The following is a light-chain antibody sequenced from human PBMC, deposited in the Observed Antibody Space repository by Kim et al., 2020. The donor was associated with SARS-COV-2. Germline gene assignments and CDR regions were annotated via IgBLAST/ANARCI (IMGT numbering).Light chain of an antibody. CDR3: QAWDSSTAV. Sequence: MSPGQTASITCSGDKLGDKYACWYQQKPGQSPVLVIYQDSKRPSGIPERFSGSNSGNTATLTISGSQAMDEADYYCQAWDSSTAVFGGGTKLTVL. V-gene: IGLV3-1*01. CDR1: KLGDKY. J-gene: IGLJ3*02. CDR2: QDS.